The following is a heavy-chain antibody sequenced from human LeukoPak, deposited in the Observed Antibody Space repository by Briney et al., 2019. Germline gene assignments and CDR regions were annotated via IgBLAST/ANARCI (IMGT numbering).Heavy chain of an antibody. CDR2: IYSGGST. V-gene: IGHV3-66*02. J-gene: IGHJ3*02. CDR1: GFTVSSNY. CDR3: AREVVVTDDAFDI. D-gene: IGHD3-22*01. Sequence: GGSLRLSCAASGFTVSSNYMSWVRQAPGKGLEWVSVIYSGGSTYYADSVKGRFTISRDNSKNTLYLQMNSLRAEDTAVYYCAREVVVTDDAFDIWGQGTMVTVSS.